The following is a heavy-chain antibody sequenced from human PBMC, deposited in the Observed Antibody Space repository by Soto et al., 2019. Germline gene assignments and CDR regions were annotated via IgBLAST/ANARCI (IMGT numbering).Heavy chain of an antibody. D-gene: IGHD4-17*01. J-gene: IGHJ6*02. Sequence: GGSLRLSCAASGFTFSKYSMNWVRQAPGKGLEWVSFISSSIGNIHYADSVKGRFIISRDNTENSLFLQMNSLRAEDTAVYYCARGGFGDYVNNSYGMDVWGQGTRVTVSS. CDR1: GFTFSKYS. CDR2: ISSSIGNI. CDR3: ARGGFGDYVNNSYGMDV. V-gene: IGHV3-21*01.